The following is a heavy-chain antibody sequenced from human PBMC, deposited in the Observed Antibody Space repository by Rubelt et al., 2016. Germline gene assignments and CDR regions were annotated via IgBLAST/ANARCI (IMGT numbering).Heavy chain of an antibody. CDR2: VYFSGNT. V-gene: IGHV4-39*01. Sequence: QEQLQESGPGLVKPSETLSLTCSVSGASIITSTYYWGWIRQPPGKGLEWIGGVYFSGNTYYSPSLKSRVTISVDTSKRQISLALASVTAADTAVYYWSRLSRYCSSSTCYYFDFWGQGTLVTVSS. J-gene: IGHJ4*02. CDR1: GASIITSTYY. CDR3: SRLSRYCSSSTCYYFDF. D-gene: IGHD2-2*01.